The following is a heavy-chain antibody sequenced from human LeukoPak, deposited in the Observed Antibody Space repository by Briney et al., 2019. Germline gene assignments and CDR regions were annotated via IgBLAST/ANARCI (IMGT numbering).Heavy chain of an antibody. D-gene: IGHD6-19*01. CDR3: PRDSQWLVSSGYYYYYMDV. Sequence: GRSLRLSCAASGFTFSSYAMHWVRQAPGKGLEWVAVISSDGTNKYYADSVKGRFTISRDNSKNTLYLQMNSLRPKDTAVYYCPRDSQWLVSSGYYYYYMDVWGKGTTVTVSS. V-gene: IGHV3-30*04. CDR2: ISSDGTNK. J-gene: IGHJ6*03. CDR1: GFTFSSYA.